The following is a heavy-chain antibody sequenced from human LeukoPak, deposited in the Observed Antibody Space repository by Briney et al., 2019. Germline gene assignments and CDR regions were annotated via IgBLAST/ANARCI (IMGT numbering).Heavy chain of an antibody. J-gene: IGHJ5*02. CDR1: GGSFSGYY. V-gene: IGHV4-34*01. CDR3: ARRLGYCSSTSCYNWFDP. D-gene: IGHD2-2*01. Sequence: PSETLSLTCAVYGGSFSGYYWSWIRPPPGKGLEWIGEINHSGSTNYNPSLKGRVTISVDTSKNQFSLKLSSVTAADTAVYYCARRLGYCSSTSCYNWFDPWGQGTLVTVSS. CDR2: INHSGST.